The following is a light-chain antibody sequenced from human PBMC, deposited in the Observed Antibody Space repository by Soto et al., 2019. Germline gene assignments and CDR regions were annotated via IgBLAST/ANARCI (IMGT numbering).Light chain of an antibody. CDR3: QQSAT. J-gene: IGKJ3*01. V-gene: IGKV3-20*01. Sequence: EIALTQSPGTLSLSPWERATLSCGASQSISSSYLAWYQQKPGQAPRLLLYGASNRATGIPDRFSGSGSGTDFTLTISRLEPEDSAVYYCQQSATFGPGTKVDIK. CDR1: QSISSSY. CDR2: GAS.